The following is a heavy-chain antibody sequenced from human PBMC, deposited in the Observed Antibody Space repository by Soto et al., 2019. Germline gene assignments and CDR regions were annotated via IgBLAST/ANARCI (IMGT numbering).Heavy chain of an antibody. D-gene: IGHD6-13*01. J-gene: IGHJ4*02. Sequence: EASVKVSCKASGYTFTSYYMHWVRQAPGQGLEWMGIINPSGGSTSYAQKFQGRVTMTRDTSTSTVYMELSSLRSEDTAVYYCARDLRHRAAAGSPIDVEEHDYWGQGTLVTVSS. CDR3: ARDLRHRAAAGSPIDVEEHDY. CDR1: GYTFTSYY. CDR2: INPSGGST. V-gene: IGHV1-46*01.